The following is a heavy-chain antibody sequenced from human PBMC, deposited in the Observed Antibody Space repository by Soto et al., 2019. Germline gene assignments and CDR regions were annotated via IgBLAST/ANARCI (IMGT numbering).Heavy chain of an antibody. CDR2: ISDDGNK. CDR3: AREDESSGYAGTFQL. CDR1: GFTFSGRV. V-gene: IGHV3-30-3*01. Sequence: QVQLVESGGDVVQPGRSLRLSCAASGFTFSGRVFHWVRQTPGKGLEWVGLISDDGNKQYADSVKDRFTISRDNSKNELHREMNSLSVEDTALDYCAREDESSGYAGTFQLWGQGTLVTVSP. J-gene: IGHJ1*01. D-gene: IGHD3-22*01.